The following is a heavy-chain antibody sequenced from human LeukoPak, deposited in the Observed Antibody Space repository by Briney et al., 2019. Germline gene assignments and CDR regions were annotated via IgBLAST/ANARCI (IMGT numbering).Heavy chain of an antibody. V-gene: IGHV4-39*07. CDR2: IYHSGST. D-gene: IGHD3-22*01. CDR1: GGSISSSSYY. CDR3: ARIFRLRGYQYYYDSSGYLHDAFDI. J-gene: IGHJ3*02. Sequence: PSETLSLTCTVSGGSISSSSYYWGWLRQPPGKGLEWSGSIYHSGSTYYHPSLKSRVTISVDTSKNQFSLKLSSVTAADTAVYYCARIFRLRGYQYYYDSSGYLHDAFDIWGQGTMVTVSS.